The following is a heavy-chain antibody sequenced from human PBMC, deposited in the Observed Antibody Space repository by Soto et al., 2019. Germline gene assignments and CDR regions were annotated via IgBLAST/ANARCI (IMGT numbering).Heavy chain of an antibody. CDR2: IIPIFGTA. Sequence: ASVKVSCKASGGTFSSYAISWVRQAPGQGLEWMGGIIPIFGTANYAQKFQGRVTITADESTSTAYMELSSLRSEDTAVSYCATQTYLRYFGPLYAFDIWGKGTRFT. V-gene: IGHV1-69*13. J-gene: IGHJ3*02. D-gene: IGHD3-9*01. CDR3: ATQTYLRYFGPLYAFDI. CDR1: GGTFSSYA.